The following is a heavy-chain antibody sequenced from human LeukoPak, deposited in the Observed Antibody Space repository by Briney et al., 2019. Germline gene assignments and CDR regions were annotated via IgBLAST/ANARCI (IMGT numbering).Heavy chain of an antibody. CDR1: GYTFTSYG. V-gene: IGHV1-18*01. Sequence: ASVKVSRKASGYTFTSYGISWVRQAPGQGLEWMGWISAYNGNTNYAQKLQGRVTMTTDTSTSTAYMELRSLRSDDTAVYYCARVFGVVVPAAISNWFDPWGQGTLVTVSS. CDR3: ARVFGVVVPAAISNWFDP. CDR2: ISAYNGNT. J-gene: IGHJ5*02. D-gene: IGHD2-2*01.